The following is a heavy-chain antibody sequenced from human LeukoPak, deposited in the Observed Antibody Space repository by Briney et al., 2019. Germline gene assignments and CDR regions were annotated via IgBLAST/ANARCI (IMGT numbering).Heavy chain of an antibody. Sequence: GGSLRLSCAASGFTFSSYSMNWVRQAPGKGLEWVSSLSSSSSYIYYADSVKGRFTISRDNAKNSLYLQINSLRAEDTAVYYCARDRSSGWYLTPGFDPWGQGTLVTVAS. J-gene: IGHJ5*02. D-gene: IGHD6-19*01. CDR1: GFTFSSYS. CDR2: LSSSSSYI. CDR3: ARDRSSGWYLTPGFDP. V-gene: IGHV3-21*01.